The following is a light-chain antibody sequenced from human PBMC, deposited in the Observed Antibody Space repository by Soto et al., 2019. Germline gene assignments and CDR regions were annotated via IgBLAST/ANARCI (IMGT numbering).Light chain of an antibody. V-gene: IGKV4-1*01. Sequence: DIVMTQSTDSLAVSLGERATINCKSSQSVLYSSNNKNYIAWYQQKPGQPPKLLIYWASTRESGVPDRFSGGGSGTDFTLTISSLQAEDVALYYCQQYYSTSWTFGHGTKVESK. CDR3: QQYYSTSWT. CDR1: QSVLYSSNNKNY. CDR2: WAS. J-gene: IGKJ1*01.